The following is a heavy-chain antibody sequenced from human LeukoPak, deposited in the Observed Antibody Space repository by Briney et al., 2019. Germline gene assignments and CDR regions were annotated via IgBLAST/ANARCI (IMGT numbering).Heavy chain of an antibody. D-gene: IGHD3-10*01. CDR1: GGTFSSYT. CDR2: IIPILGIA. J-gene: IGHJ4*02. V-gene: IGHV1-69*02. Sequence: SVKVSCKASGGTFSSYTISWVRQAPGQGLEWMGRIIPILGIANYAQKFQGRVTITADKSTSTAYMELSSLRSEDTAVYYCARIIGGSGIVDYWGQGTLVTASS. CDR3: ARIIGGSGIVDY.